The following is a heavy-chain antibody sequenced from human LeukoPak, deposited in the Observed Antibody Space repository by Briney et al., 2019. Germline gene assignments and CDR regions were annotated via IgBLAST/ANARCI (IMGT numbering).Heavy chain of an antibody. CDR1: GFTFSSYW. J-gene: IGHJ3*02. V-gene: IGHV3-7*01. CDR2: IKQDGSEK. Sequence: GGSLRLSCAASGFTFSSYWMSWVRQAPGKGLEWVANIKQDGSEKYYVDSVKGRFTVSRDNAKNSLYLQMNSLRAEDTAVYYCASSYYDFWSGYHDAFDIWGQGTMVTVSS. CDR3: ASSYYDFWSGYHDAFDI. D-gene: IGHD3-3*01.